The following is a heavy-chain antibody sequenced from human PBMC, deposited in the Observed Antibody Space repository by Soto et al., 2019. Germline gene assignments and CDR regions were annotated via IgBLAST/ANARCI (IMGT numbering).Heavy chain of an antibody. V-gene: IGHV3-11*01. J-gene: IGHJ6*03. CDR3: ARGLKVLYDFWSGYYQTAYYMDV. D-gene: IGHD3-3*01. Sequence: GGSLRLSCAASGFTFSDYYMSWIRQAPGKGLEWVSYISSSGSTIYYADSVKGRFTISRDNAKNSLYLQMNSLRAEDTAVYYCARGLKVLYDFWSGYYQTAYYMDVWGKGTTVTVSS. CDR1: GFTFSDYY. CDR2: ISSSGSTI.